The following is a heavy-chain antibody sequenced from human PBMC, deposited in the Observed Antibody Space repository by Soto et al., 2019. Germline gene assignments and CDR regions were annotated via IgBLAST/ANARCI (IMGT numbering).Heavy chain of an antibody. D-gene: IGHD1-26*01. Sequence: AETLSLTCTVSGGSVSSSDYYWDWIRQSPGKGLEWIGTIYYSGSTYYSPSLKSRVTISVDTSKNQFSLKLGSVTAADPAIYYCARQSGGYYYYGMDVWGQRTTVTVSS. CDR2: IYYSGST. V-gene: IGHV4-39*01. J-gene: IGHJ6*02. CDR1: GGSVSSSDYY. CDR3: ARQSGGYYYYGMDV.